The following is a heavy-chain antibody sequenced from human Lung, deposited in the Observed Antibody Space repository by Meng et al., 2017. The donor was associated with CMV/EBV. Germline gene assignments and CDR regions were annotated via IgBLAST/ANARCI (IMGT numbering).Heavy chain of an antibody. J-gene: IGHJ6*02. D-gene: IGHD6-13*01. Sequence: SVXVSCKASGGTFSSYAISWVRQAPGQGLEWMGGIIPIFGTANYAQKFQGRVTITTDESTSTAYMGLSSLRSEDTAVYYCASCPSSSSSNYYYYYGMDVWXQGTTVTVSS. CDR2: IIPIFGTA. V-gene: IGHV1-69*05. CDR1: GGTFSSYA. CDR3: ASCPSSSSSNYYYYYGMDV.